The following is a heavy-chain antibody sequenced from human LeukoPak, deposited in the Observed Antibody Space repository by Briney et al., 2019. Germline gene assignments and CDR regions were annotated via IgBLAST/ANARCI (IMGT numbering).Heavy chain of an antibody. D-gene: IGHD2-15*01. CDR1: GYTFTGYY. CDR2: INPNSGGT. V-gene: IGHV1-2*06. CDR3: ARDIVVVVAATQGGDWFDP. Sequence: ASVKVSYKASGYTFTGYYMHWVRQAPGQGLEWMGRINPNSGGTNYAQKFQGRVTMTRDTSISTAYMEPSRLRSDDTAVYYCARDIVVVVAATQGGDWFDPWGQGTLVTVSS. J-gene: IGHJ5*02.